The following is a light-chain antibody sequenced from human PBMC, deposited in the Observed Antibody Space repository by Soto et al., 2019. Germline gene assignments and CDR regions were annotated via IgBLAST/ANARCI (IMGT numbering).Light chain of an antibody. V-gene: IGKV3-11*01. CDR2: DTS. J-gene: IGKJ4*01. CDR3: QQRSSWPRLT. CDR1: QNVDNY. Sequence: EIVLTQSPATLSLSPGERATLSCRASQNVDNYLTWYQQKPGQAPRLLIYDTSNRATGIPARFSGSGSGTDFPLTISSLEPEDFAVYYCQQRSSWPRLTFGGGPKVEIK.